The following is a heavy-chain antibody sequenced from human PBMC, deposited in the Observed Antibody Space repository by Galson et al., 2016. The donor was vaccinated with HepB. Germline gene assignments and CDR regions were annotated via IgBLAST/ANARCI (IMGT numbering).Heavy chain of an antibody. J-gene: IGHJ6*02. CDR2: IDNSADTT. V-gene: IGHV3-23*01. CDR1: GFPFSRFA. Sequence: SLRLSCAVSGFPFSRFAMTWVRQAPGRGLEWVASIDNSADTTHYVDSVKGRFTISRDNSRNTLYLQMRSLGAEDTAVYYCAREGYSGSSEGMDVWGQGTTVIVSS. CDR3: AREGYSGSSEGMDV. D-gene: IGHD1-26*01.